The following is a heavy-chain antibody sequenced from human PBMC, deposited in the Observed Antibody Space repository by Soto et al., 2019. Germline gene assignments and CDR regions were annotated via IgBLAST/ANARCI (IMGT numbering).Heavy chain of an antibody. D-gene: IGHD2-2*01. Sequence: QVPLVQSGAEVKKPGSSVKVSCKASGGTFGSYAISWVRQAPGQGLEWMGGIIPIPGTANYAQKFQGRVTIAADESTSTAYMELSSQRSEDTAVYYCARSQGSSTSLEIYYYYYYGMDVWGQGTTVTVSS. CDR2: IIPIPGTA. V-gene: IGHV1-69*01. CDR1: GGTFGSYA. CDR3: ARSQGSSTSLEIYYYYYYGMDV. J-gene: IGHJ6*02.